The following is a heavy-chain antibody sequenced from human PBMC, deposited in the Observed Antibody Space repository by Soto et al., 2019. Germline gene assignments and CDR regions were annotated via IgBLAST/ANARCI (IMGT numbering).Heavy chain of an antibody. Sequence: PGGSLRLSCAASGFTFSSYEMNWVRQAPGKGLEWVSYISSSGSTIYYADSVKGRFTISRDNAKNSLYLQMNSLGAEDTAVYYCARVEWIQLWRYGMDVWGQGTTVTVSS. D-gene: IGHD5-18*01. CDR3: ARVEWIQLWRYGMDV. CDR2: ISSSGSTI. J-gene: IGHJ6*02. V-gene: IGHV3-48*03. CDR1: GFTFSSYE.